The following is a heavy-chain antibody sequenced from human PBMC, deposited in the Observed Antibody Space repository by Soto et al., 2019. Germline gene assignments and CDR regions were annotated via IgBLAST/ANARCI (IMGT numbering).Heavy chain of an antibody. Sequence: GASVKVSCKASGYTFTGYYMHWVRQAPGQGLEWMGWINPNSGGTNYAQKFQGWVTMTRDTSISTAYMELSRLRSDDTAVYYCARDYYGSGSYYNTYNWFDPWGQGTLVTVSS. V-gene: IGHV1-2*04. CDR2: INPNSGGT. CDR1: GYTFTGYY. J-gene: IGHJ5*02. D-gene: IGHD3-10*01. CDR3: ARDYYGSGSYYNTYNWFDP.